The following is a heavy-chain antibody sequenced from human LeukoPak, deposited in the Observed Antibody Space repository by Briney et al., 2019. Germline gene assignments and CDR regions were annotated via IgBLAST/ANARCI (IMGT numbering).Heavy chain of an antibody. Sequence: GSLRLSCAASGSTVSSNYMSWVRQAPGKGLEWVSVIYSGGSTYYADSVKGRFTISRDNSKNTLYLQMNSLRAEDTAVYYCARDSLAAAGAFDYWGQGTLVTVSS. D-gene: IGHD6-13*01. CDR3: ARDSLAAAGAFDY. CDR1: GSTVSSNY. J-gene: IGHJ4*02. V-gene: IGHV3-53*01. CDR2: IYSGGST.